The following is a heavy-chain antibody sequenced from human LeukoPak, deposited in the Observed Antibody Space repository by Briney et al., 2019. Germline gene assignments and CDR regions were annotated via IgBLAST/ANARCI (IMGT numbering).Heavy chain of an antibody. CDR3: AKGGPGYSSSWTPFDY. J-gene: IGHJ4*02. CDR2: ISGSGGST. V-gene: IGHV3-23*01. D-gene: IGHD6-13*01. Sequence: GGSLRLSCAASGFTFSSYAMSWVRQAPGKGLEWVSAISGSGGSTYYADSAKGRFTISRDNSKNTLYLQMNSLGAEDTAVYYCAKGGPGYSSSWTPFDYWGQGTLVTVSS. CDR1: GFTFSSYA.